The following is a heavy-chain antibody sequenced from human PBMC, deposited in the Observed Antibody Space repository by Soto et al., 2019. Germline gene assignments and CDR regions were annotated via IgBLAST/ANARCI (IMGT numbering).Heavy chain of an antibody. V-gene: IGHV1-18*01. D-gene: IGHD3-16*01. CDR1: GYTFIRYG. J-gene: IGHJ6*02. CDR3: ARGDYYETSWGKLSHYGLDV. Sequence: QVQLAQSANEVKKPGASVRVSCKAAGYTFIRYGIAWVRQAPGHGLEWMGRISPYNDYTVYAQKFQGRVSMTAETSTRTVYMNLKGMKYDDTTVYYCARGDYYETSWGKLSHYGLDVCGQGTSVSVS. CDR2: ISPYNDYT.